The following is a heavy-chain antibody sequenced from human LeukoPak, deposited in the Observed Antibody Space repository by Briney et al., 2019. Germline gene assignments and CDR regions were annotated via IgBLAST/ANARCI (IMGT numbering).Heavy chain of an antibody. D-gene: IGHD6-19*01. CDR1: GFTFNNFG. J-gene: IGHJ4*02. CDR3: AKDLHSGWSFDY. V-gene: IGHV3-30*02. Sequence: PGGSLRLSCAASGFTFNNFGHHWVRQAPGKGLEWVAFISYDGSDKNCVDSVQGRFTISRDNSKNTLYLQMNSLRVDDTAVYYCAKDLHSGWSFDYWGQGILVTVSS. CDR2: ISYDGSDK.